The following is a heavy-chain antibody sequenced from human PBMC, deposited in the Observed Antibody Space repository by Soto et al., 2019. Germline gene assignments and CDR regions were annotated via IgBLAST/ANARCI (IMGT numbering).Heavy chain of an antibody. J-gene: IGHJ5*02. CDR2: IYSGGST. Sequence: PGGSLRLSCAASGFTVSSNYMSWVRQAPGKWLEWVSVIYSGGSTYYADSVKGRFTISRHNSKNTLYLQMNSLRAEDTAVYYCARDRRGSSSWFYGWFDPWGQGTLVTVSS. CDR3: ARDRRGSSSWFYGWFDP. V-gene: IGHV3-53*04. D-gene: IGHD6-13*01. CDR1: GFTVSSNY.